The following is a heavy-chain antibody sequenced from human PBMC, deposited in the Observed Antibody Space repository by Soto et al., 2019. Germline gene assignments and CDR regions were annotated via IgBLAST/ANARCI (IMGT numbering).Heavy chain of an antibody. V-gene: IGHV4-34*01. J-gene: IGHJ5*02. CDR2: IDHSGYT. Sequence: AETLALTCAVYGGSVSGYYWNWIRQPPGKGLEWIGEIDHSGYTNYNPSLKSRVTISVDTSKNQFSLRLTSVTAAGTAVYYCARVRDWFDPWGQGTLVTVSS. D-gene: IGHD3-3*01. CDR1: GGSVSGYY. CDR3: ARVRDWFDP.